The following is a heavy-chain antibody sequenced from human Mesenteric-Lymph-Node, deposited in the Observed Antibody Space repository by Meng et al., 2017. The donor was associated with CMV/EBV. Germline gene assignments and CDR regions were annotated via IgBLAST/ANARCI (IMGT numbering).Heavy chain of an antibody. Sequence: SVKVSCKPSGYTFTRYSLHWVRQAPGQGPEWMGRIIPVLGIANYAQKFQGRLTITADESTTTAYMELSSLRSEDTAVYYCARVYRSNTPFDPWGQGTLVTVSS. CDR3: ARVYRSNTPFDP. CDR2: IIPVLGIA. CDR1: GYTFTRYS. D-gene: IGHD4-11*01. V-gene: IGHV1-69*02. J-gene: IGHJ5*02.